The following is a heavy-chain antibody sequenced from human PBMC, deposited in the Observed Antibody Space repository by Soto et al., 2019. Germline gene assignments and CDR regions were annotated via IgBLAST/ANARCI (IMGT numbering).Heavy chain of an antibody. CDR3: ARRGLGASIYSDYGTDV. CDR2: IYYSGST. Sequence: SETLSLTCTVSGGTISSSSYYLGWIRQPPGKGLEWIGSIYYSGSTYYNPSLKSRVTISVDTSKNQFSLKLSSVTAADTAVYYSARRGLGASIYSDYGTDVWGQGTTVTLSS. D-gene: IGHD1-26*01. V-gene: IGHV4-39*01. CDR1: GGTISSSSYY. J-gene: IGHJ6*02.